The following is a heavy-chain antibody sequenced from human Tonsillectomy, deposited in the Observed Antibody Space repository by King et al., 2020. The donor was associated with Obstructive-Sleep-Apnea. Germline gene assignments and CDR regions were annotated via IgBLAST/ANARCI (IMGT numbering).Heavy chain of an antibody. CDR3: ARDDASGWYFDL. CDR2: ISGRGDIV. CDR1: GFSFSSHS. D-gene: IGHD6-19*01. J-gene: IGHJ4*02. V-gene: IGHV3-48*04. Sequence: VQLVESGGGLVQPGGSLRLSCTASGFSFSSHSMDWVRQAPGKGLEWVSYISGRGDIVYYADSLKGRLTISRDNAKNSLHLQMNSLTAEDTAVYYCARDDASGWYFDLWGQGTQVTVSS.